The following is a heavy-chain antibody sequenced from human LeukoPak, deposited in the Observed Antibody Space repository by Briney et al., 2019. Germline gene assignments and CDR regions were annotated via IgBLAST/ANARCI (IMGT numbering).Heavy chain of an antibody. CDR3: ANRVAQHDS. CDR2: IPSSGPVT. J-gene: IGHJ5*02. D-gene: IGHD3-16*01. CDR1: GFTFSSYA. V-gene: IGHV3-23*01. Sequence: GGSLRLSCAASGFTFSSYAMSWVRQAPGKGLEWVSGIPSSGPVTYYADSVKGRFTISRDNSKNTLYLQMNSLTAEDTGVYYCANRVAQHDSWGQGTLVTVSS.